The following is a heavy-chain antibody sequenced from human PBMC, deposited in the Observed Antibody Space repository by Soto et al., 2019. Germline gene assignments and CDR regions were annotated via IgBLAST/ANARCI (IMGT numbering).Heavy chain of an antibody. J-gene: IGHJ4*02. CDR1: GFTFYTYA. CDR2: ISDSAAT. D-gene: IGHD1-26*01. V-gene: IGHV3-23*01. CDR3: AKEWAEHGVPYFDS. Sequence: GGSLRLSCAASGFTFYTYAMSWVRQAPGKAPEWVSGISDSAATYYADSVKGRFTISRDNSKSALYLQMNSLRVEDTAVYYCAKEWAEHGVPYFDSWGQGTLVTVSS.